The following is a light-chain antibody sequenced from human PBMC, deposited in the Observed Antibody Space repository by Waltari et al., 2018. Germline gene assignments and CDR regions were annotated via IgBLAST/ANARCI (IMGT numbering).Light chain of an antibody. J-gene: IGLJ3*02. V-gene: IGLV1-51*01. CDR2: DND. CDR3: ETWDSSLSAAV. CDR1: TSNIGPHY. Sequence: SVLTQPPSVSAAPGQQVTISCSGSTSNIGPHYISWYQQLPGTAPKLLIYDNDNRPSGIPDRFSGSKSGASGTLDISGLQTGDEADYYCETWDSSLSAAVFGGGTRLTVL.